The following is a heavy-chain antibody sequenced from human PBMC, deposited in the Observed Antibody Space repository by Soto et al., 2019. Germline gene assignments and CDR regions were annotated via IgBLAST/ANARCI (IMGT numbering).Heavy chain of an antibody. Sequence: SETLSLTCTVSGGSINNYYWSWIRQPPGKGLEWIGYIYDSGSTNYNPSLKSRVTMSVDTSKNQFSLNLSSVTAADTAVYYCAREHGFSYGLNYFDPWGQEPWSQSPQ. CDR3: AREHGFSYGLNYFDP. D-gene: IGHD5-18*01. CDR2: IYDSGST. J-gene: IGHJ5*02. V-gene: IGHV4-59*01. CDR1: GGSINNYY.